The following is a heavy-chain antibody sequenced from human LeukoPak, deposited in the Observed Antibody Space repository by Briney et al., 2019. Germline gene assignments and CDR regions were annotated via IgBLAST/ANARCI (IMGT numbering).Heavy chain of an antibody. J-gene: IGHJ6*02. Sequence: GVSVKVSCKASGYTFTSYAMHWVRQAPGQRLEWMGWINAGNGNTKYSQKFQGRVTITRDTSASTAYMELSSLRSEDTAVYYCARGASSGYYYRKSMDVWGQGTTVTVSS. D-gene: IGHD3-22*01. V-gene: IGHV1-3*01. CDR2: INAGNGNT. CDR3: ARGASSGYYYRKSMDV. CDR1: GYTFTSYA.